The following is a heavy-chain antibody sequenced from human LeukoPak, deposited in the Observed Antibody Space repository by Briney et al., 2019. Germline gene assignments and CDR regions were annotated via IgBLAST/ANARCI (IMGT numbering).Heavy chain of an antibody. Sequence: GGSLRLSCAAPGFTFSSYGMHWVRQAPGKGLEWVAVISYDGSNKYYADSVKGRFTISRDNSKNTLYLQMNSLRAEDTAVYYCAKGATYCSGTSCGRFDSWGLGTPVTVSS. CDR3: AKGATYCSGTSCGRFDS. CDR2: ISYDGSNK. D-gene: IGHD2-2*01. CDR1: GFTFSSYG. J-gene: IGHJ4*02. V-gene: IGHV3-30*18.